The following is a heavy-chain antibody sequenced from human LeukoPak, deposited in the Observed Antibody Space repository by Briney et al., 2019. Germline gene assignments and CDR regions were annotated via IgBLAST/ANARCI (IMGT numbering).Heavy chain of an antibody. D-gene: IGHD3-9*01. Sequence: SETLSLTCAVYGGSFSGYYWSWIRQPPGKGLEWIGEINHSGSTNYNPSLKSRVTISVDTSKNQFSLRLSSVTAADTAVYYCARGVSGYYPRGWFDPWGQGTLVTVSS. CDR3: ARGVSGYYPRGWFDP. J-gene: IGHJ5*02. CDR1: GGSFSGYY. CDR2: INHSGST. V-gene: IGHV4-34*01.